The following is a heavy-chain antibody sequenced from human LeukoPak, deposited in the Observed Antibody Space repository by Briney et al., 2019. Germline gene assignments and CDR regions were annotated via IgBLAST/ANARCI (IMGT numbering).Heavy chain of an antibody. CDR3: ALGGPVAGLYYFDD. V-gene: IGHV1-46*01. CDR2: INPSGGTT. J-gene: IGHJ4*02. Sequence: ASVKVSCKASGYTFTRSEMHWVRQAPGQGLEWMGIINPSGGTTIYAQKFRDRVTMTRDTSTSTVYMELSSLRSEDSAVYYCALGGPVAGLYYFDDWGQGTLVTVSS. CDR1: GYTFTRSE. D-gene: IGHD6-19*01.